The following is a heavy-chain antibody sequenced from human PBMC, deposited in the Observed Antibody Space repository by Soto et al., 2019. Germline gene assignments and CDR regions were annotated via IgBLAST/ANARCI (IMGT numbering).Heavy chain of an antibody. CDR2: ISWNSGSI. Sequence: EVQLVESGGGLVQPGRSLRLSCAASGFTFDDYAMHWVRQAPGKGLEWVSGISWNSGSIGYADSVKGRFTISRDNAKYSLYLQMNSLRAEDTALYYCAKDSGGDYVDWYFDLWGRGTLVTVSS. D-gene: IGHD4-17*01. CDR1: GFTFDDYA. V-gene: IGHV3-9*01. CDR3: AKDSGGDYVDWYFDL. J-gene: IGHJ2*01.